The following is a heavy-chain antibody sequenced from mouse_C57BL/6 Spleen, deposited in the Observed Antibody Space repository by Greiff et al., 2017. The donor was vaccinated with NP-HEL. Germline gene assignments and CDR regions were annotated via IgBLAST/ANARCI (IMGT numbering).Heavy chain of an antibody. Sequence: QVQLKQPGAELVRPGSSVKLSCKASGYTFTSYWMHWVKQRPIQGLEWIGNIDPSDSATHYNQKFKDKATLTVDKSSSTAYLQLSSLTSEDSAVYYCARWGDSSGYIDYWGQGTTLTVSS. D-gene: IGHD3-2*02. CDR1: GYTFTSYW. V-gene: IGHV1-52*01. CDR3: ARWGDSSGYIDY. CDR2: IDPSDSAT. J-gene: IGHJ2*01.